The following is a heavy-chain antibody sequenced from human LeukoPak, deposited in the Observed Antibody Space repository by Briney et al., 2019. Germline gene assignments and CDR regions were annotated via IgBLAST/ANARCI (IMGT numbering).Heavy chain of an antibody. CDR1: GYSISSGYY. CDR2: IYHSGST. V-gene: IGHV4-38-2*02. J-gene: IGHJ5*02. D-gene: IGHD5-18*01. CDR3: ARGRTGYSYGYLANWFDP. Sequence: SETLSLTCTVSGYSISSGYYWGWIRQPPGKGLEWIGSIYHSGSTYYNPSLKSRVIISVDTSKNQFSLKLSSVTAADTAVYYCARGRTGYSYGYLANWFDPWGQGTLVTVSS.